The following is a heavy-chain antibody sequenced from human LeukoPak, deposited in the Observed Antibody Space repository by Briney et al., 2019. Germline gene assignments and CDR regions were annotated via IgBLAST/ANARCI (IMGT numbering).Heavy chain of an antibody. V-gene: IGHV3-21*06. J-gene: IGHJ4*02. Sequence: GGSLRLSCAASGFNFSKYAMNWVRQAPGKGLEWVSSIISSGSNIFYADSVKGRFTISRDNAKNTLYLQMNTLRGEDTGMYYCAGDTYYDILTGYYGPTWGPGTLVTVSS. D-gene: IGHD3-9*01. CDR3: AGDTYYDILTGYYGPT. CDR2: IISSGSNI. CDR1: GFNFSKYA.